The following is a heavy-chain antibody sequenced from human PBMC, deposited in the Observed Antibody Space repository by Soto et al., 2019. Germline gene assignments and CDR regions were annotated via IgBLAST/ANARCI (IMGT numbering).Heavy chain of an antibody. V-gene: IGHV3-30*18. CDR2: ISYNGSNK. CDR3: AKGGSGWNGFYSGMDV. Sequence: QAQLXESGGGVVQPGGSLRLSCGASGFTFSSYVIHWVRQAPGKGLEWVAVISYNGSNKYYADSVKGRFTISRDNSKNTLYLQMNSLRAEDTAVYYCAKGGSGWNGFYSGMDVWGQGTTVTVSS. J-gene: IGHJ6*02. CDR1: GFTFSSYV. D-gene: IGHD6-19*01.